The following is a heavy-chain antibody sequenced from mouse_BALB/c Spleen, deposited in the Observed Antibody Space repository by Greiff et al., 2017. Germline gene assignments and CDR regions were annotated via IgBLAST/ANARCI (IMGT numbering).Heavy chain of an antibody. J-gene: IGHJ3*01. CDR1: GYTFTSYW. CDR3: AIHEYGFAY. Sequence: QVQLKESGAELAKPGASVKMSCKASGYTFTSYWMHWVKQRPGQGLEWIGYINPSTGYTEYNQKFKDKATLTADKSSSTAYMQLSSLTSEDSAVYYCAIHEYGFAYWGQGTLVTVSA. V-gene: IGHV1-7*01. CDR2: INPSTGYT. D-gene: IGHD5-2*01.